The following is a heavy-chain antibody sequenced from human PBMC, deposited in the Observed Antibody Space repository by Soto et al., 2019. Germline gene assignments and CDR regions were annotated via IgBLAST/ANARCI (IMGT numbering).Heavy chain of an antibody. J-gene: IGHJ3*02. V-gene: IGHV3-30*18. CDR2: ISYDGKNK. Sequence: QVQLVESGGGLVQPGTSLRLSCAASGFTFRTYGMHWVRQVPGKGLEWVASISYDGKNKNYADSVKGRFTISRDNSKNTLNLQMNSLRAEDTAVFYCAKEGLGYCSGGNCYSGAVDIWGQGTMVTVSS. D-gene: IGHD2-15*01. CDR1: GFTFRTYG. CDR3: AKEGLGYCSGGNCYSGAVDI.